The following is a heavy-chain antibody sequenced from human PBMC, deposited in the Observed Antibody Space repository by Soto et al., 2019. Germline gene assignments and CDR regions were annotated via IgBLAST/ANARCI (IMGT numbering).Heavy chain of an antibody. Sequence: SETLSLTCAVSCGSISSSYWWSWVRQAPGKGLEWIGEIYHSGSTNYNPNPSLKSRVTISVDKSKQQFSLKLNSVTAADTAVYYCARVGMLRGAPFDYWGQGTLVTV. J-gene: IGHJ4*02. CDR2: IYHSGST. V-gene: IGHV4-4*02. D-gene: IGHD3-10*01. CDR1: CGSISSSYW. CDR3: ARVGMLRGAPFDY.